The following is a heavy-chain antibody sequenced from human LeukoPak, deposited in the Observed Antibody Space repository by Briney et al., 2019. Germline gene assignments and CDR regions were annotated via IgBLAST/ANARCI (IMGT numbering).Heavy chain of an antibody. CDR2: INTNTGNP. D-gene: IGHD1-26*01. CDR1: GYTFTSYA. CDR3: ARVELVPYYYYYGMDV. Sequence: ASVTVSCTASGYTFTSYAMNWVRQAPGQGLEWMGWINTNTGNPTYAQGFTGRFVFSLDTSVSTAYLQISSLKAEDTAVYYCARVELVPYYYYYGMDVWGQGTTVTVSS. J-gene: IGHJ6*02. V-gene: IGHV7-4-1*02.